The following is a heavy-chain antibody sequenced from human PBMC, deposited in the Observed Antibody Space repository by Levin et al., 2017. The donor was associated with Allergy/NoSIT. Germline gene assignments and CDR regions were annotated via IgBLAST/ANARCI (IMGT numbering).Heavy chain of an antibody. D-gene: IGHD6-13*01. V-gene: IGHV4-34*01. CDR3: SRGFEVSSSWYGY. J-gene: IGHJ4*02. Sequence: SETLSLTCVVYGGSFSGYYWSWIRQPPGKGLEWIGEINHSGSTNYNPSLKSRATMSIDTSNNQFSLRLNSVTAADTAVYYCSRGFEVSSSWYGYWGQGTLVTVSP. CDR1: GGSFSGYY. CDR2: INHSGST.